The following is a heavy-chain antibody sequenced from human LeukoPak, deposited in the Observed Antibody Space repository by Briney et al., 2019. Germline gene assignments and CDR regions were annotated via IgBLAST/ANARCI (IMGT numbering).Heavy chain of an antibody. CDR2: IYYSGST. D-gene: IGHD2-2*01. CDR3: AITYCSSTSCSDLFDY. J-gene: IGHJ4*02. V-gene: IGHV4-59*01. Sequence: KPSETLCLTCAVSGVSISSYYWSWIRQPPGKGLEWIGYIYYSGSTNYNPSLVRRLTITVDTSTNQFSLKLSTSTAADTALYYCAITYCSSTSCSDLFDYWGQGTLVTVSS. CDR1: GVSISSYY.